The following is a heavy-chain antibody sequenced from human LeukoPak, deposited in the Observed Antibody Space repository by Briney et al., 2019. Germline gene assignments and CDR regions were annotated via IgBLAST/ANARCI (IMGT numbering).Heavy chain of an antibody. CDR3: ARLHYDILTGYLFDY. D-gene: IGHD3-9*01. V-gene: IGHV4-59*08. Sequence: SETLSLTCTVSGGSISSYYWSWIRQPPGKGLEWIGYIYYSGSTNYNPSLKSRVTISVDTSKNQFSLKLRSVTAADTAVYYCARLHYDILTGYLFDYWGQGTLVTVSS. CDR1: GGSISSYY. J-gene: IGHJ4*02. CDR2: IYYSGST.